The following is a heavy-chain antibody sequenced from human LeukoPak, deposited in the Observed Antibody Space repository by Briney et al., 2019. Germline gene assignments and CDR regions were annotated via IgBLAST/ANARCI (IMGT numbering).Heavy chain of an antibody. V-gene: IGHV4-38-2*01. CDR1: GYSISRCYY. CDR3: ARCHYGSGRHVVY. D-gene: IGHD3-10*01. CDR2: IYQSGRT. J-gene: IGHJ4*02. Sequence: PSDTVSLTCAVSGYSISRCYYRGWLRQPPGKGLGLIGSIYQSGRTYYNPSLKGRVTLSVDTSKNKFSLKLCFVTAADTAGYYFARCHYGSGRHVVYWGQGTLVSVSS.